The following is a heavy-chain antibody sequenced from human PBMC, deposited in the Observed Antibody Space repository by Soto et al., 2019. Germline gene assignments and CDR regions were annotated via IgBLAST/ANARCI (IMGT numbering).Heavy chain of an antibody. J-gene: IGHJ4*02. V-gene: IGHV4-59*01. D-gene: IGHD4-4*01. CDR2: IYYSGST. Sequence: PSETLSLTCTVSGGSISSYYWRWIRQPPGKGLEWIGYIYYSGSTNYNPSLKGRVTISVDTSKNQFSLKLSSVTAADTAVYYCARDGPTEYYFDYWGQGTLVTVSS. CDR1: GGSISSYY. CDR3: ARDGPTEYYFDY.